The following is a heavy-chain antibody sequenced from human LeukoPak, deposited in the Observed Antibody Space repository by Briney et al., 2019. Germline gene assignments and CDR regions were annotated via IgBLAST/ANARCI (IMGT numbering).Heavy chain of an antibody. CDR2: IYSGDRT. D-gene: IGHD6-19*01. V-gene: IGHV3-53*01. CDR1: GFTVSSNY. J-gene: IGHJ3*01. Sequence: GGSLRLSCAASGFTVSSNYMSWVRQAPGKGLEGVSLIYSGDRTYYADSVKGRFTISGDNSKNMLYLEMNSLRAEDTAVYYCARRSEGGWVAFAFWGQGTMVAVSS. CDR3: ARRSEGGWVAFAF.